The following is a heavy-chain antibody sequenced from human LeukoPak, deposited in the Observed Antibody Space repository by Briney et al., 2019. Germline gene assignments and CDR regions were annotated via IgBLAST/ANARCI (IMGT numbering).Heavy chain of an antibody. CDR3: ARDPPRAAWVFDY. CDR1: GFTSSSYA. Sequence: GGSLRLSCAASGFTSSSYAMSWVRQAPGKALEWVSAITSGGGTTYYAGSVKGRFTISRDNSKNTLYLQMNSLRAEDTAVYYCARDPPRAAWVFDYWGQGTLVSVSS. V-gene: IGHV3-23*01. J-gene: IGHJ4*02. D-gene: IGHD6-25*01. CDR2: ITSGGGTT.